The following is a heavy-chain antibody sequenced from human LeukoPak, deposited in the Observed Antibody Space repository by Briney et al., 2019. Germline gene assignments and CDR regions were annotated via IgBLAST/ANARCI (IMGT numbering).Heavy chain of an antibody. CDR3: ARPRGSSWNFGMDV. D-gene: IGHD6-13*01. V-gene: IGHV3-30*03. J-gene: IGHJ6*02. CDR2: ISNDGSYK. Sequence: PGGSLRLSCAASGFTFSNYDMHWVRQAPGKGLEWVAAISNDGSYKYYAASVKGRFTISRDNSKNSLELQMNSLRGEDTAVYYCARPRGSSWNFGMDVWGQGTTVTVSS. CDR1: GFTFSNYD.